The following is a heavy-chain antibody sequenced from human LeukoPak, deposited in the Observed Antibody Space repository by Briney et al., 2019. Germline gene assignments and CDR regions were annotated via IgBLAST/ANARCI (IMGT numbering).Heavy chain of an antibody. Sequence: AGSLRLSCAASGFTFSSFEMHWDRQAPGKGLEWVSYISSSGDTLYYANSMKGRFTISRDNAKNSLYLQMNSLRAEDTAVYYCVGADYDILTGYYIDYWGQGTLVTVSS. CDR2: ISSSGDTL. CDR1: GFTFSSFE. J-gene: IGHJ4*02. D-gene: IGHD3-9*01. V-gene: IGHV3-48*03. CDR3: VGADYDILTGYYIDY.